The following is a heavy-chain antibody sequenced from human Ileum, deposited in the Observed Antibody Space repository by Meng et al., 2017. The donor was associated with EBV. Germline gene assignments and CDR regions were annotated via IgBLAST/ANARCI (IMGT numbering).Heavy chain of an antibody. CDR2: INTGNGET. V-gene: IGHV1-3*04. CDR1: GYTFTSYA. CDR3: ASRPGIAVAGFDY. J-gene: IGHJ4*02. Sequence: QVQLVQPGAEMKKPGATVEVSCKASGYTFTSYAMNWVRQAPGQRLEWMGWINTGNGETKYSQKFQGRVTLTRDTSASTAYMELSSLRSEDTAVYYCASRPGIAVAGFDYWGQGTLVTVSS. D-gene: IGHD6-19*01.